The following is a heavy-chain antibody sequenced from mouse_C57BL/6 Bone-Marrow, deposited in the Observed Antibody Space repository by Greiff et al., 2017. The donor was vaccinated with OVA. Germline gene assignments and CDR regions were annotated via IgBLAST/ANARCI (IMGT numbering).Heavy chain of an antibody. J-gene: IGHJ2*01. D-gene: IGHD2-3*01. CDR2: ISDGGSYT. CDR3: ARDDGYYLYYFDY. V-gene: IGHV5-4*01. CDR1: GFTFSSYA. Sequence: EVKVEESGGGLVKPGGSLKLSCAASGFTFSSYAMSWVRQTPEKRLEWVATISDGGSYTYYPDNVKGRFTISRDNAKNNLYLQMSHLKSEDTAMYYCARDDGYYLYYFDYWGQGTTLTVSS.